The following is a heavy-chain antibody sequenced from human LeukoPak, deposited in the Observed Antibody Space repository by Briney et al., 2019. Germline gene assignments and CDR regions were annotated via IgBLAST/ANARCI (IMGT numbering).Heavy chain of an antibody. V-gene: IGHV3-30*19. Sequence: GGSLRLSCAASGFTFSSFGMHWVRQAPGKGLDWVALISYDGNNEKYADSVKGRFIIARDNSKNTLYLQMNSLRVEDTAVYYCARVQGVVGPTPFDYWGQGTLVTVSS. CDR3: ARVQGVVGPTPFDY. D-gene: IGHD1-26*01. CDR1: GFTFSSFG. J-gene: IGHJ4*02. CDR2: ISYDGNNE.